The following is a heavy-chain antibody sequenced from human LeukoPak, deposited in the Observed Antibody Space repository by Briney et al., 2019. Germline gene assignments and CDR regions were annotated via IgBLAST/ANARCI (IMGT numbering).Heavy chain of an antibody. Sequence: PGGSLRLSCAASGFTFNNYALTWVRQTPGKGLECVSAISGDGVSPYYADSVKGRFTISRDNSKNTLYLQMNSLRAEDTAVYYCAKTLHYGHYGKFDYWGQGTLVTVSS. D-gene: IGHD4-17*01. CDR2: ISGDGVSP. J-gene: IGHJ4*02. V-gene: IGHV3-23*01. CDR1: GFTFNNYA. CDR3: AKTLHYGHYGKFDY.